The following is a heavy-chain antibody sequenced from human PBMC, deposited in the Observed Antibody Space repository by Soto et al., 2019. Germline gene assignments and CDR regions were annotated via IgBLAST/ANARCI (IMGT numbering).Heavy chain of an antibody. CDR3: ARDLRRDGYNGFDY. Sequence: GGSLRLSCAASGFTVSSNYMSWVRQAPGKGLEWVSVIYSGGSTYYADSVKGRFTISRDNSKNTLYLQMNSLRAEDTAVYYCARDLRRDGYNGFDYWGQGTLVTVYS. J-gene: IGHJ4*02. CDR1: GFTVSSNY. CDR2: IYSGGST. V-gene: IGHV3-53*01. D-gene: IGHD5-12*01.